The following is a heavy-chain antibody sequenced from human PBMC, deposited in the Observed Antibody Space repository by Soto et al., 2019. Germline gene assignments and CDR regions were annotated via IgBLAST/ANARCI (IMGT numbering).Heavy chain of an antibody. D-gene: IGHD5-18*01. CDR3: ARGYDTALAPIF. Sequence: PSETLSLTCAVYGGSFSSYHWSWIRQTPGKGLEWIGEINHLTTTNYNPSLKSRVIISLDTPKNQFSLKLSSVTAADTAVYYCARGYDTALAPIFWGQGIMVTFYS. CDR1: GGSFSSYH. CDR2: INHLTTT. J-gene: IGHJ4*02. V-gene: IGHV4-34*01.